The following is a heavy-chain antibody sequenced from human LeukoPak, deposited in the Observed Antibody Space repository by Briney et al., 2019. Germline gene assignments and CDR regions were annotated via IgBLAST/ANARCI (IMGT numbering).Heavy chain of an antibody. V-gene: IGHV1-18*01. CDR1: GYTFTSYG. D-gene: IGHD3-22*01. Sequence: ASVKLSCKASGYTFTSYGISWVRQAPGQGLEWMGGISAYNGNTNYAQKLQGRFTMTTDTSTSTAYMELRSLRSDDTAVYYCARDQYYYDSSGYYHLPFDYWGQGTLVTVSS. J-gene: IGHJ4*02. CDR2: ISAYNGNT. CDR3: ARDQYYYDSSGYYHLPFDY.